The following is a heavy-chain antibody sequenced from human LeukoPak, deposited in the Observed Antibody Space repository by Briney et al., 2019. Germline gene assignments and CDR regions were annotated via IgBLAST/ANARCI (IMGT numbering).Heavy chain of an antibody. D-gene: IGHD1-1*01. CDR3: AKKGERTTGKLTWFDP. Sequence: PGGSLRLSCAASGFTFSTYAMSWVRQTPEKGLEWVSAISGSGGSTYYADSVKGRFTISRDNSKNTLYLQMNSLRAEDTAVYYCAKKGERTTGKLTWFDPWGQGTLVTVSS. CDR2: ISGSGGST. V-gene: IGHV3-23*01. J-gene: IGHJ5*02. CDR1: GFTFSTYA.